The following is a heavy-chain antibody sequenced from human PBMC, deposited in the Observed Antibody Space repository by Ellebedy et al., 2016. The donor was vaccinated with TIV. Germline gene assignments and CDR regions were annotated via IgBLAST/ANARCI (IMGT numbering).Heavy chain of an antibody. J-gene: IGHJ3*02. CDR2: INWNGGST. CDR3: AKERANILTGYYCAFDI. Sequence: GESLKISCAASGFTFDDYGMSWVRQAPGKGLEWVSGINWNGGSTGYADSVKGRFTVSRDNSKNTLYLQMNSLRAEDTAVYYCAKERANILTGYYCAFDIWGQGTMVTVSS. D-gene: IGHD3-9*01. CDR1: GFTFDDYG. V-gene: IGHV3-20*04.